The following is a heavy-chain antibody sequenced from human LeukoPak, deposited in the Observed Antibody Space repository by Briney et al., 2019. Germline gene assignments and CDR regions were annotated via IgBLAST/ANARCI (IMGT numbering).Heavy chain of an antibody. D-gene: IGHD1-1*01. V-gene: IGHV3-48*01. CDR2: ISTSGGTI. CDR3: ARTQLDLDGFDI. J-gene: IGHJ3*02. CDR1: GFTFSSSS. Sequence: GGSLRLSCAASGFTFSSSSMNWVRQAPEKGLEWVSYISTSGGTIYYADSVKGRFTISRDNAKNSLYLQMDSLRAEDTAVYYCARTQLDLDGFDIWGQGTTVTVSS.